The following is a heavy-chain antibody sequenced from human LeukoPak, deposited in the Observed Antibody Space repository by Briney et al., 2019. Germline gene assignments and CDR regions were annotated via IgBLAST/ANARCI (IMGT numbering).Heavy chain of an antibody. CDR3: ARILEGSGAAFDI. CDR1: GGSMNNYY. J-gene: IGHJ3*02. Sequence: SETLSLTCLVSGGSMNNYYWSWIRQPPGKGLEWIAYIHYTGIANYNPFLKSRVTISLDTSKNQFSLKLNSVTAADTAFYYCARILEGSGAAFDIWGQGTMVTVSS. V-gene: IGHV4-59*01. D-gene: IGHD1-26*01. CDR2: IHYTGIA.